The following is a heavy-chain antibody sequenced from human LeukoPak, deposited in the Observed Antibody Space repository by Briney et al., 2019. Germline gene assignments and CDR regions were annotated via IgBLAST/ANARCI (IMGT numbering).Heavy chain of an antibody. J-gene: IGHJ4*02. Sequence: PGGSLRLSCAASGLTFSSYAMHWVRQARGKGLEYVSVISSNGGNIYYANSVKGSFTISRDNSKNTVYLQMNSLRAEDTAVYYCASIGGSYGIDYWGLGTLVTVSS. CDR1: GLTFSSYA. V-gene: IGHV3-64*01. CDR3: ASIGGSYGIDY. D-gene: IGHD1-26*01. CDR2: ISSNGGNI.